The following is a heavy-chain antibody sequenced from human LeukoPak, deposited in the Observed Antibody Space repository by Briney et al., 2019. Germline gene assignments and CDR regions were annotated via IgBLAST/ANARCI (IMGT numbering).Heavy chain of an antibody. CDR3: ARWGPGVGGRGYCSSTSCYSEYFDL. D-gene: IGHD2-2*02. CDR1: GGSISSYY. V-gene: IGHV4-4*09. J-gene: IGHJ2*01. CDR2: IYTSGST. Sequence: SETLSPTCTVSGGSISSYYWSWIRQPPGKGLEWIGYIYTSGSTNYNPSLKSRVTISVDTSKNQFSLKLSSVTAADTAVYYCARWGPGVGGRGYCSSTSCYSEYFDLWGRGTLVTVSS.